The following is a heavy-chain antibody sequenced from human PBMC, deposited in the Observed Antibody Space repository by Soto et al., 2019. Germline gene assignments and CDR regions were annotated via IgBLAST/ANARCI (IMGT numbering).Heavy chain of an antibody. J-gene: IGHJ4*02. D-gene: IGHD3-10*01. CDR2: ISYDASNQ. CDR1: GFIFSYYG. Sequence: QVQLVESGGGVVQPGRSLRLSCAASGFIFSYYGIHWVRQAPGKGLEWVAVISYDASNQYYADFVKGRFTISRDNSKNTLYLQMNSLRDEDTAVYYCAKEPGYGSGSYFDYWGQGTLVTVSS. CDR3: AKEPGYGSGSYFDY. V-gene: IGHV3-30*18.